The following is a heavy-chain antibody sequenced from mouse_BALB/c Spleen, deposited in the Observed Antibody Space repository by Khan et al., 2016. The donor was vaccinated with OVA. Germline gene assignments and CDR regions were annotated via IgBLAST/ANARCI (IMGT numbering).Heavy chain of an antibody. CDR1: GFSFSSYS. V-gene: IGHV5-6*01. CDR2: ISSGGDYT. Sequence: EVQLKESGGDLVRPGGSLKLSCAASGFSFSSYSMSWVRQTPDKRLEWVATISSGGDYTYYPDSVKGRFTISRDNAKNTLYLHMSSLKSEDTAIYYCAGHLTGSFAYWGQGTLVTVSA. D-gene: IGHD4-1*01. J-gene: IGHJ3*01. CDR3: AGHLTGSFAY.